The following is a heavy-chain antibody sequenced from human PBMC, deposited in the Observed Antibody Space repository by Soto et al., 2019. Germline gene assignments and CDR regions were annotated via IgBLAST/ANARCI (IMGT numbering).Heavy chain of an antibody. J-gene: IGHJ6*03. D-gene: IGHD6-6*01. V-gene: IGHV1-8*01. Sequence: QGLEWMGWRNPNSGTTGYAQKSQRRVTMTRNTSISTAYMELSSLRSEDTAVYYCARGRITARPDNLPTNYFYSMDVRGNWTTVTVSS. CDR2: RNPNSGTT. CDR3: ARGRITARPDNLPTNYFYSMDV.